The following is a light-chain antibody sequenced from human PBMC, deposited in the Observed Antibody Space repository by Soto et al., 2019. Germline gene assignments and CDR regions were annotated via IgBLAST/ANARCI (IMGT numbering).Light chain of an antibody. J-gene: IGLJ3*02. Sequence: QTVVTQXPSFSXSXXXTXXXXXXXXXXXVSTNNYPSWCQQTPGQSPRTLIFRTNTRSSGVPDRFSGSILGSKAALTITGAQADDESDYYCVLYMGRGIWVFGGGTKLTVL. V-gene: IGLV8-61*01. CDR1: XXXVSTNNY. CDR3: VLYMGRGIWV. CDR2: RTN.